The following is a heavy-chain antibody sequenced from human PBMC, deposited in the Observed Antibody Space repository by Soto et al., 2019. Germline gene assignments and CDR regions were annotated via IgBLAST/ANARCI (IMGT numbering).Heavy chain of an antibody. CDR2: IYSGGST. CDR3: ARNYYDSGGGFDY. Sequence: EVQLVESGGGLIQPGGSLRLSCVASGFTVSSNYMSWVRQAPGKGLEWVSVIYSGGSTYYADSVKGRLTISRDNSKNTLYLQMNSLRAEDTAVYYCARNYYDSGGGFDYWGQGTLVTVSS. J-gene: IGHJ4*02. CDR1: GFTVSSNY. D-gene: IGHD3-22*01. V-gene: IGHV3-53*01.